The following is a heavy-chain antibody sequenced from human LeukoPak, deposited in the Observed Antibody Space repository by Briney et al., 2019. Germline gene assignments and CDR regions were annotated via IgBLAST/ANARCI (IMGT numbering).Heavy chain of an antibody. CDR2: IYYSGRN. V-gene: IGHV4-34*01. CDR3: ARRGYGGTSGHFDY. Sequence: SSETLSLTCAVYGGSFSGYYWSWIRQPPGKGLEWIGTIYYSGRNYYNSSLKSRVTMFVDTSKNLFSLKVSSVTAADTAVYYCARRGYGGTSGHFDYWGQGILVTVSS. J-gene: IGHJ4*02. D-gene: IGHD4-23*01. CDR1: GGSFSGYY.